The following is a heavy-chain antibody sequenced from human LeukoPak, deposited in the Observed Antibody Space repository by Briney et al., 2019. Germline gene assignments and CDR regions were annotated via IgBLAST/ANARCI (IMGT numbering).Heavy chain of an antibody. Sequence: PSETLSLTCTVSSGSIRNSYWTWIRQPPGKGLEWIGRIHTTGSTNYNPSLNSRVTMSLDTSKNQFSLKLTSVTAADTAVYFCATRIGGGTSYYFDYWGQGSLVTVSS. CDR1: SGSIRNSY. V-gene: IGHV4-4*07. J-gene: IGHJ4*02. CDR3: ATRIGGGTSYYFDY. CDR2: IHTTGST. D-gene: IGHD6-6*01.